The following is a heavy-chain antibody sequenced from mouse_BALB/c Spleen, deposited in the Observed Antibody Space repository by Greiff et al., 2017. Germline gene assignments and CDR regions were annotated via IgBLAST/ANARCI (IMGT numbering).Heavy chain of an antibody. CDR2: IYPGNVNT. CDR1: GYTFTSYY. J-gene: IGHJ3*01. Sequence: VQLQQSGPELVKPGASVRISCKASGYTFTSYYIHWVKQRPGQGLEWIGWIYPGNVNTKYNEKFKGKATLTADKSSSTAYMQLSSLTSEDSAVYFCARSGNDSAWFAYWGQGTLVTVSA. D-gene: IGHD2-4*01. CDR3: ARSGNDSAWFAY. V-gene: IGHV1S56*01.